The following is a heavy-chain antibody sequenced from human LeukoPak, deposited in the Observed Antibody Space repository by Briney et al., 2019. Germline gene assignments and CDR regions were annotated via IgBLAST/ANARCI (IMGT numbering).Heavy chain of an antibody. V-gene: IGHV3-33*01. CDR1: GFTYSSYG. Sequence: GGSLRLSCAASGFTYSSYGMHWVRQAPGKGLEWVAVMWYDGSNKYYADSVKGRFTISRDNSKNTLYLQMHSLRAEDTAVYYCARDEVTTPRDWGQGTLVTVSS. CDR2: MWYDGSNK. CDR3: ARDEVTTPRD. J-gene: IGHJ4*02. D-gene: IGHD4-17*01.